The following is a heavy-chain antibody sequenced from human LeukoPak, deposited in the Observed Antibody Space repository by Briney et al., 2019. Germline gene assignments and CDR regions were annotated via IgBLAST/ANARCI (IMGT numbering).Heavy chain of an antibody. D-gene: IGHD4-17*01. Sequence: GGSLRLSCAASGFTFSSYWMHWVRQTPGKGLVWVSRINGAGSSISYADSVKGRGTISRDNAKNTLYLQMNNLRAEDTAVYYCARGGDYKNDYWGQGTLVTVSS. CDR3: ARGGDYKNDY. CDR2: INGAGSSI. CDR1: GFTFSSYW. J-gene: IGHJ4*02. V-gene: IGHV3-74*01.